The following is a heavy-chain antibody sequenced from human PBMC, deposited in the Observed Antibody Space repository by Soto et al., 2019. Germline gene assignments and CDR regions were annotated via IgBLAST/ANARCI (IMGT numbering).Heavy chain of an antibody. CDR3: AKDLRYYYDSSGYYTSDYYYGMDV. V-gene: IGHV3-30*18. CDR1: GFTFSSYG. Sequence: SLRLSCAASGFTFSSYGMHWVRQAPGKGLEWVAVISYDGSNKYYADSVKGRFTISRDNSKNTLYLQMNSLRAEDTAVYYCAKDLRYYYDSSGYYTSDYYYGMDVWGQGTTVTVSS. D-gene: IGHD3-22*01. CDR2: ISYDGSNK. J-gene: IGHJ6*02.